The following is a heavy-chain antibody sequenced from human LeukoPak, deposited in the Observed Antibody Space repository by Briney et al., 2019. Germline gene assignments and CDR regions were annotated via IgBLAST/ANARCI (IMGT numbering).Heavy chain of an antibody. V-gene: IGHV3-21*01. CDR2: ISSSSGYI. CDR3: ARRGYHDYSGFDY. D-gene: IGHD1-26*01. Sequence: GGSLRLSCAASGFTFSSYSMNWVRQAPGKGLEWVSSISSSSGYIYYADSLKGRFTISRDNSKNSLYLQMKSLRAEDTALYYCARRGYHDYSGFDYWGQGTLVTVSS. CDR1: GFTFSSYS. J-gene: IGHJ4*02.